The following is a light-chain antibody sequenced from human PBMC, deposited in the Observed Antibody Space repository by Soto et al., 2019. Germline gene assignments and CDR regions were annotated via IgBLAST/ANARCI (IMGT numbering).Light chain of an antibody. CDR2: GAS. V-gene: IGKV3-15*01. Sequence: EIEMTPFRAILYVSPGERATLSCRASQSVSSNLAWYQQKPGQAPSLLIYGASTRATGIPARFSGSGSGTDFTLTISSLQSEDFAVYSCQQYNNWPRTFGQGTKV. CDR3: QQYNNWPRT. J-gene: IGKJ1*01. CDR1: QSVSSN.